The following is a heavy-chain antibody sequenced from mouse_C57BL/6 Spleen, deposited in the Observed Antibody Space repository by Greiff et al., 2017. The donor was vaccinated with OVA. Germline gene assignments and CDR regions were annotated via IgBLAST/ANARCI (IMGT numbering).Heavy chain of an antibody. CDR2: ISSGSSTI. J-gene: IGHJ4*01. Sequence: EVHLVESGGGLVKPGGSLKLSCAASGFTFSDYGMHWVRQAPEKGLEWVAYISSGSSTIYYADTVKGRFTISRDNAKNTLFLQMTSLRSEDTAMYYCARYDVHYAMDYWGQGTSVTVSS. CDR1: GFTFSDYG. V-gene: IGHV5-17*01. D-gene: IGHD2-3*01. CDR3: ARYDVHYAMDY.